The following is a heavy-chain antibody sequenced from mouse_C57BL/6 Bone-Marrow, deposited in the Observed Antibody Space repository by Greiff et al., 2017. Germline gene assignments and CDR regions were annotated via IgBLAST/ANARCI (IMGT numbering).Heavy chain of an antibody. D-gene: IGHD1-1*01. V-gene: IGHV1-59*01. CDR2: IDPSDSYT. CDR1: GYTFTSYW. J-gene: IGHJ2*01. Sequence: QVKLKQPGAELVRPGTSVKLSCKASGYTFTSYWMHWVKQRPGKCLEWIGLIDPSDSYTNYNQKFKGKATLTVDTSSSTAYMQLSSLTSEDSAVYYCARPYGSSFDYWGQGTTLTVSS. CDR3: ARPYGSSFDY.